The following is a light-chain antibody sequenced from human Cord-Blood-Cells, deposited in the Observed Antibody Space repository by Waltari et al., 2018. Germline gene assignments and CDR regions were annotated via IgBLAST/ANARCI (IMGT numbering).Light chain of an antibody. CDR3: QQYNSYPWT. J-gene: IGKJ1*01. V-gene: IGKV1-5*03. Sequence: ITCRASQSISSWLAWYQQKPGKAPKLLIYKASSLESGVPSRFSGSGSGTEFTLTISSLQPDDFATYYCQQYNSYPWTFGQGTKVEIK. CDR2: KAS. CDR1: QSISSW.